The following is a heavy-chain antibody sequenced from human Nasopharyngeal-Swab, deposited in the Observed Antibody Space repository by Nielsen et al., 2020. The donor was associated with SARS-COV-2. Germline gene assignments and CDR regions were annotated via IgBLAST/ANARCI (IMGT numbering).Heavy chain of an antibody. CDR1: GGSISSSSYY. D-gene: IGHD1-1*01. V-gene: IGHV4-39*01. CDR2: IYYSGST. Sequence: SEPLSLTCIVSGGSISSSSYYWGWIRQPPGKGLEWIGSIYYSGSTYYNPSLKSRVTISVDTSKNQFSLKLSSVTAADTAVYYCARGTRTVFDPWGQGTLVTVSS. CDR3: ARGTRTVFDP. J-gene: IGHJ5*02.